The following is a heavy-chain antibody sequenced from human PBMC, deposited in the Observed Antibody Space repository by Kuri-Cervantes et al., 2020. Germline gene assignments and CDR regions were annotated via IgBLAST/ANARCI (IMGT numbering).Heavy chain of an antibody. CDR1: GFTFDDYA. Sequence: GGSLRLSCAASGFTFDDYAMHWVRQAPGKGLEWVSGISWNSGSIGYADSVKGRFTISRDNAKNSLYLQMNSLRAEDTALYYCARYADYDTGHEDYWGQGTLVTVSS. J-gene: IGHJ4*02. D-gene: IGHD4-17*01. CDR2: ISWNSGSI. CDR3: ARYADYDTGHEDY. V-gene: IGHV3-9*01.